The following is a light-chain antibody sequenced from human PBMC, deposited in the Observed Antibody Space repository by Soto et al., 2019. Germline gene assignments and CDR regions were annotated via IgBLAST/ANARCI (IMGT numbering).Light chain of an antibody. V-gene: IGLV2-14*03. J-gene: IGLJ2*01. Sequence: QSALTQPASVSGSPGQSITISCTGTSSDSDDYNYVSWYQQHPDKAPKLMIYDVTNRPSGVSNRFSGSKSGNTASLTISGLQVEEDADYYCSSYTISRAVLFGGGTKLTVL. CDR1: SSDSDDYNY. CDR2: DVT. CDR3: SSYTISRAVL.